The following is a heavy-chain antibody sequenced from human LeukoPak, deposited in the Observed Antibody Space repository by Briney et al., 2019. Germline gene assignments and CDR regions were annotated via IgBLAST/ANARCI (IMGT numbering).Heavy chain of an antibody. CDR3: ERDANTLPN. D-gene: IGHD3-16*01. V-gene: IGHV3-48*04. J-gene: IGHJ6*04. CDR1: WFTFSRYI. Sequence: GGSLRLFYAASWFTFSRYIMMWVRQAAAKGVMWVSYISSSSGTIYYADSVKGRYTITRDNDKNLLFLQMNSLSAEDTAVYYCERDANTLPNWGKGTTVTVSS. CDR2: ISSSSGTI.